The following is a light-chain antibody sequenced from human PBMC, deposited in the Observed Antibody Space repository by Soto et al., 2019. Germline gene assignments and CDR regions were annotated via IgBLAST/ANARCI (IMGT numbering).Light chain of an antibody. CDR2: SAS. CDR1: QSVSSSY. V-gene: IGKV3-15*01. CDR3: QQYNKWPLT. J-gene: IGKJ3*01. Sequence: EIVLTQSPGTLSLSPGERATLSCSASQSVSSSYLAWYQQKPGHTPRLLIYSASIGATGTPARFSGSGSGSDFTLTISSLQSEDFAVYYCQQYNKWPLTFGPGTKVDIK.